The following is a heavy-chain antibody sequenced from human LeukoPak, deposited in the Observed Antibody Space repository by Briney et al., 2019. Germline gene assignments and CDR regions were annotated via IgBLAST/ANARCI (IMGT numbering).Heavy chain of an antibody. V-gene: IGHV3-9*01. Sequence: GGSLRLSCAASGFTFYDYAMHWVRHAPGKGLEWVSGISWNSGNIVYADSVKGRFTISRDNAKNSLYLQMNSLRAEDTALYYCSKDAYSSNWYYFDYWGQGTLVTVSS. J-gene: IGHJ4*02. D-gene: IGHD6-13*01. CDR1: GFTFYDYA. CDR3: SKDAYSSNWYYFDY. CDR2: ISWNSGNI.